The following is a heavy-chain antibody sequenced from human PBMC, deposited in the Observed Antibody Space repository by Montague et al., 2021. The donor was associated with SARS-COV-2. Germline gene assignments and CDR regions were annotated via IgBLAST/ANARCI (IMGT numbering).Heavy chain of an antibody. CDR3: AMGWLLDF. CDR1: GFTFNRYW. V-gene: IGHV3-74*03. Sequence: SQRVSCAASGFTFNRYWMNWVRQDPGRGLEWISWINSDVFSISYADSVKGRFTVFRDNTKNTLYLQMNSLRVEDTAVYYCAMGWLLDFWGQGTQVTVSS. J-gene: IGHJ4*02. D-gene: IGHD5-12*01. CDR2: INSDVFSI.